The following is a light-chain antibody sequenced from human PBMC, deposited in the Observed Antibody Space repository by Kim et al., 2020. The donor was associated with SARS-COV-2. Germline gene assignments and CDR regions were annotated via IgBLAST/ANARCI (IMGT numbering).Light chain of an antibody. CDR3: GTWDSSLSAWV. CDR2: DNK. V-gene: IGLV1-51*01. CDR1: SSKNGNNY. Sequence: QKVTLPCPGSSSKNGNNYIFWDQQPPGTPPKPPLYDNKKRPSGIPDRFSGSKSGTSATLGITGLQTGDEGDYYWGTWDSSLSAWVFGGGTQLTVL. J-gene: IGLJ2*01.